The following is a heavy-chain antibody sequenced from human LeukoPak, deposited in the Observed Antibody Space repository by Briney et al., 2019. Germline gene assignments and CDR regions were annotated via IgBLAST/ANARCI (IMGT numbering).Heavy chain of an antibody. CDR2: IYTSGST. D-gene: IGHD3-10*01. Sequence: SETLSLTCTVSAGSISSYYWSWIRQPPGKGLEWIGYIYTSGSTNYNPSLKSRVTISVDTSKNQFSLKLSSVTAADTAVHYCARVFYGSVDVWGQGTTVTVSS. CDR3: ARVFYGSVDV. V-gene: IGHV4-4*09. CDR1: AGSISSYY. J-gene: IGHJ6*02.